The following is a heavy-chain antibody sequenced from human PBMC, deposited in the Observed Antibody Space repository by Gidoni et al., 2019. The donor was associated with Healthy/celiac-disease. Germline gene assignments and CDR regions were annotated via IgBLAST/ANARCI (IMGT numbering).Heavy chain of an antibody. CDR3: AKGFGVDLYYYGMDV. Sequence: EVQLVESGGGLVQPGWSLRLSCAALGFTFDDYAMHWVRQAPGKGREWVAGISWNSGSIGYADSVKGRFTISRDNAKNSLYLQMNSLRAEDTALYYCAKGFGVDLYYYGMDVWGQGTTVTVSS. J-gene: IGHJ6*02. CDR1: GFTFDDYA. V-gene: IGHV3-9*01. CDR2: ISWNSGSI. D-gene: IGHD3-10*01.